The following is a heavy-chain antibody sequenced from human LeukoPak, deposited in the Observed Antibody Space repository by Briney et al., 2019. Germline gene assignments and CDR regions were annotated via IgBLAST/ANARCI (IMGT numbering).Heavy chain of an antibody. J-gene: IGHJ4*02. CDR3: ARDPIAVAGTYYFDY. Sequence: PGGSLRLSCAASGFTFSSYSMNWVRQAPGKGLEWVSSISSSSSYIYYADSVKGRFTISRDNAKNSLYLQMNSLRAEDTAEYYCARDPIAVAGTYYFDYWGQGTLVTVSS. V-gene: IGHV3-21*01. CDR1: GFTFSSYS. CDR2: ISSSSSYI. D-gene: IGHD6-19*01.